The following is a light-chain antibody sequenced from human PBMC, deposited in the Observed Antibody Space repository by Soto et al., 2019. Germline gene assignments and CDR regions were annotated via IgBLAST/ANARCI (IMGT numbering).Light chain of an antibody. CDR2: DAS. Sequence: EIVLTQSPGTLSLSPGERATLSCRASQSVSNNYLAWYQRKPGQAPRRLIYDASYRATGIPARFSGSGSGTDFTLTISSLEPEDFAVYYCQQRSDWPSFGQGTRLEIK. V-gene: IGKV3-11*01. J-gene: IGKJ5*01. CDR1: QSVSNNY. CDR3: QQRSDWPS.